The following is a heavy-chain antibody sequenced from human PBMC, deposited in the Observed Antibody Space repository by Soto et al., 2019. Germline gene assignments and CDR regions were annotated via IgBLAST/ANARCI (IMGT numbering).Heavy chain of an antibody. CDR3: VLWPPYYFDY. J-gene: IGHJ4*02. Sequence: EVQLLETGGGLVQPGGSLRLSCAASGFTFSSYAMSWVRQAPGKGLEWVSAISGSGGSTYYADSVKGRFTISRDNSKNTLYLQMNSLRPEDTAVYYCVLWPPYYFDYWGQGTLVTVSS. CDR2: ISGSGGST. CDR1: GFTFSSYA. D-gene: IGHD3-10*01. V-gene: IGHV3-23*01.